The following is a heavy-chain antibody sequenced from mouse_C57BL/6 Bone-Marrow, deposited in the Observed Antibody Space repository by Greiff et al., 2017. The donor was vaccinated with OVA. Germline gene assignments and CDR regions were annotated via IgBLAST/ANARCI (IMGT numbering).Heavy chain of an antibody. CDR3: ARHYDYAWFAY. V-gene: IGHV5-12*01. D-gene: IGHD2-4*01. J-gene: IGHJ3*01. CDR1: GYTFTDYY. Sequence: EVQLMESGGGLVQPGGSLKLSCAASGYTFTDYYMYWVRQTPEKRLEWVAYISNGGGSTYYPDTVKGRFTISRDNAKNTLYLQMSRLKAEDTAMYYCARHYDYAWFAYWGQGTLVTVSA. CDR2: ISNGGGST.